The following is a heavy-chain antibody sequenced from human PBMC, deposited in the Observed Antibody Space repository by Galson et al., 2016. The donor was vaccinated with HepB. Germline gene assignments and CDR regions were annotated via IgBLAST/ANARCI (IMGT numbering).Heavy chain of an antibody. CDR2: IWYDGSYK. Sequence: SLRLSCAASGFTFSTYGMHWVRQAPGKGLEWVAVIWYDGSYKYYADSVKGRFTISRDNSKNTLYLQMNSLRPVDTAVYYCAKESAPFSSGWHYFDYWGQGTLVTVSS. D-gene: IGHD6-19*01. CDR1: GFTFSTYG. V-gene: IGHV3-30*18. CDR3: AKESAPFSSGWHYFDY. J-gene: IGHJ4*02.